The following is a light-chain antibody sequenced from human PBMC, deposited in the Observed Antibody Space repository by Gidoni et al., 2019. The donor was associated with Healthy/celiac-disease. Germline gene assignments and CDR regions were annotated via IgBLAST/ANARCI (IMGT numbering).Light chain of an antibody. CDR2: GNS. CDR1: SSNIGAGYD. J-gene: IGLJ2*01. Sequence: QSVLTQPPSVSGAPGPRVPIPCTGSSSNIGAGYDVHWYQQRPGTAPKLLIYGNSNRPSGVPDRFSGSKSGTSASLAITGLQAEDEADYYCQSYDSSLSGVVFGGGTKLTVL. V-gene: IGLV1-40*01. CDR3: QSYDSSLSGVV.